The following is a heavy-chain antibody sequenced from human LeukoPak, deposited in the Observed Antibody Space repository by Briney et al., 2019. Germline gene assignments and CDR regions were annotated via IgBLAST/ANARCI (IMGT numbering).Heavy chain of an antibody. D-gene: IGHD5-24*01. CDR2: IYYSGST. CDR3: AATITHDAFDI. J-gene: IGHJ3*02. Sequence: SETLSLTCTVSGGSISSGDYYWSWIHQPPGKGLEWIGYIYYSGSTYYNPSLKSRVTISVDTSKNQFSLKLSSVTAADTAVYYCAATITHDAFDIWGQGTMVTVSS. V-gene: IGHV4-30-4*01. CDR1: GGSISSGDYY.